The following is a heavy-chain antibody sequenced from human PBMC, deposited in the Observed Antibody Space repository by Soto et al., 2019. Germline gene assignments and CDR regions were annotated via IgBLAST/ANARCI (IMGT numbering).Heavy chain of an antibody. CDR2: IYYSGST. V-gene: IGHV4-59*01. Sequence: SETLSLTCTVSGGSISSYYWSWIRQPPGKGLEWIGYIYYSGSTNYNPSLKSRVTISVDTSKNQFSPKLSSVTAADTAVYYCARRGYYDSSGYYLDYWGQGTLVTVSS. CDR1: GGSISSYY. D-gene: IGHD3-22*01. J-gene: IGHJ4*02. CDR3: ARRGYYDSSGYYLDY.